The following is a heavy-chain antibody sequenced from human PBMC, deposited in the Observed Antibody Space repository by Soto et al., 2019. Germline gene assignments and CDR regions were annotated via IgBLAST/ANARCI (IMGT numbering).Heavy chain of an antibody. V-gene: IGHV1-46*03. Sequence: GASVKVSCKASGYTFTSYAMHWVRQAPGQGLEWMGRINASDGSTNYAQKFQGRVTMTRDTSTSTVYMELSSLRSEDTAVYYCAFLVDAFDIWGQGTMVTVSS. D-gene: IGHD2-2*01. CDR2: INASDGST. J-gene: IGHJ3*02. CDR3: AFLVDAFDI. CDR1: GYTFTSYA.